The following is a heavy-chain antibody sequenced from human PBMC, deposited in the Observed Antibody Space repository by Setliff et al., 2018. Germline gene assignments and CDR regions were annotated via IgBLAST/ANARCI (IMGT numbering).Heavy chain of an antibody. J-gene: IGHJ6*03. CDR2: INTNTGNP. CDR1: GYTFTRYA. Sequence: ASVKVSCKASGYTFTRYAMNWVRQAPGQGLEWMGWINTNTGNPTYAQGFTGRFVFSLDTSVSTAYLQISSLKAEDAPVYYCARDSSGWSVFSRLVWVYYYYMDVWGKGTTVTVS. D-gene: IGHD6-19*01. V-gene: IGHV7-4-1*02. CDR3: ARDSSGWSVFSRLVWVYYYYMDV.